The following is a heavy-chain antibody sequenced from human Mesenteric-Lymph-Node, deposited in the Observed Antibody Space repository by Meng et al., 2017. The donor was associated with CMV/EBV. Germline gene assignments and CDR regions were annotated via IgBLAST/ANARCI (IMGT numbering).Heavy chain of an antibody. CDR3: AKCLAEPGTCYFDY. V-gene: IGHV4-59*11. CDR1: GGPTNNHY. J-gene: IGHJ4*01. D-gene: IGHD6-13*01. Sequence: SETLSPTCTASGGPTNNHYWNWIRQPPGKGLEWIGFIDYSGSTNYNPSLKSRDAISVDTSANQFSLKLSSVTAADTAVYCCAKCLAEPGTCYFDYWGQGTLVTVSS. CDR2: IDYSGST.